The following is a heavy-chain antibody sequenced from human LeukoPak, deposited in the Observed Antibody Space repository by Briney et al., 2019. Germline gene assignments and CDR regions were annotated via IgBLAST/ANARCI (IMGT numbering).Heavy chain of an antibody. Sequence: GGSLRLSCGGSGFTFSSYYITWVRQAPGKGLEWVAVISYDGSNKYYADSVKGRFTISRDNSKNTLYLQMNSLRAEDTAVYYCASGVGATGPEYYFDYWGQGTLVTVSS. CDR2: ISYDGSNK. D-gene: IGHD1-26*01. V-gene: IGHV3-30-3*01. J-gene: IGHJ4*02. CDR1: GFTFSSYY. CDR3: ASGVGATGPEYYFDY.